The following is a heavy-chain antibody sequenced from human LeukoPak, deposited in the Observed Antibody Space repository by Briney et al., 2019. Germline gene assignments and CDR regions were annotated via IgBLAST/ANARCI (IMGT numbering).Heavy chain of an antibody. CDR2: IYSDGST. D-gene: IGHD4-23*01. CDR1: GSTVSSDF. Sequence: PGGSLRLSCAASGSTVSSDFMSWVRQAPGKGLEWVSVIYSDGSTYYADSVKGRFTISRDNAKNSLYLQMNSLRAEDTAVYYCARDSATVVTTDAFDIWGQGTMVTVSS. CDR3: ARDSATVVTTDAFDI. V-gene: IGHV3-53*01. J-gene: IGHJ3*02.